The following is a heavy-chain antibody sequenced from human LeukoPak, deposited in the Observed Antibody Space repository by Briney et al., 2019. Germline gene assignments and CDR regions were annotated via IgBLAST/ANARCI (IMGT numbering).Heavy chain of an antibody. V-gene: IGHV3-23*01. CDR1: GFTFSSYA. Sequence: GSLRLSCAASGFTFSSYAMSWVRQAPGKGLDWVSAISGSGGTTYHADSVKGRFTISRDNPKNTLYLQMNSLRAEDTAVYYCAKRVTTGRGFDYWGQGTLVTVSS. D-gene: IGHD4-17*01. CDR2: ISGSGGTT. J-gene: IGHJ4*02. CDR3: AKRVTTGRGFDY.